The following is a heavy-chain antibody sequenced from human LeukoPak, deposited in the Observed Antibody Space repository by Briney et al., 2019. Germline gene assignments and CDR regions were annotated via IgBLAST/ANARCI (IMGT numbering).Heavy chain of an antibody. J-gene: IGHJ4*02. V-gene: IGHV3-48*01. Sequence: GGSLRLSCAASGFTFSSYEMNWVRQAPGKGLEWVSYISSSSSTIYYADSVKGRFTISRDNAKNSLYLQMNSLRAEDTAVYYCARDPPTGYGDYGGDYWGQGTLVTVSS. CDR1: GFTFSSYE. D-gene: IGHD4-17*01. CDR2: ISSSSSTI. CDR3: ARDPPTGYGDYGGDY.